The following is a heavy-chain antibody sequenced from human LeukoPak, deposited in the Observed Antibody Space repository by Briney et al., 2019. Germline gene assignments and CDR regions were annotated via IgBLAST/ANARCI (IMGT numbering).Heavy chain of an antibody. J-gene: IGHJ6*04. CDR1: GFTICTAW. Sequence: GGSLRLSCARSGFTICTAWMSWVRQAPGKGLEWLGHIKSEGEGATTDYAAPAKGRFAISRDDSKNMIYLQMSSLKMDDTAIYYCIAHFPYFYGFDVWGKGTTVTVSS. CDR2: IKSEGEGATT. V-gene: IGHV3-15*01. D-gene: IGHD3-3*02. CDR3: IAHFPYFYGFDV.